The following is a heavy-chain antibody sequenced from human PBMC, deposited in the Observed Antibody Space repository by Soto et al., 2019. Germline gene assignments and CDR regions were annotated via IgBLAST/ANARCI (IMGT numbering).Heavy chain of an antibody. Sequence: QVQLQESGPGLVKPSETLSLTCTVSGDSLTNYYCSWFRQPPGKGLEWIGYIMYSGYSAYNLSLKRRVTMSKDTSKTQFSLMLESVTATETAVYYCARHGFGPLHGLVDVWGQGTTVIVSS. V-gene: IGHV4-59*08. CDR1: GDSLTNYY. CDR2: IMYSGYS. CDR3: ARHGFGPLHGLVDV. D-gene: IGHD3-10*01. J-gene: IGHJ6*02.